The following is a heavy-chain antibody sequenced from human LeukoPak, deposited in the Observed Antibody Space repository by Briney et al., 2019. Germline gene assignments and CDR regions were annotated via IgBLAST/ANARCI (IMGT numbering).Heavy chain of an antibody. J-gene: IGHJ6*02. D-gene: IGHD1-1*01. CDR3: ARVRSTVRYTPPYYYYYGMDV. CDR2: INTNSGGT. CDR1: GYTFIGYY. Sequence: ASVKVSCKASGYTFIGYYMHWVRQAPGQGLEWMGWINTNSGGTNYAQKFQGRVTMTRDTSISTAYMELSRLRSDDTAVYYCARVRSTVRYTPPYYYYYGMDVWGQGTTVTVSS. V-gene: IGHV1-2*02.